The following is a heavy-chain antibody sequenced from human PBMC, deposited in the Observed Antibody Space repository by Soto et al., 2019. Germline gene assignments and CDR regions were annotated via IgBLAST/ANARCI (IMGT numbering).Heavy chain of an antibody. J-gene: IGHJ3*02. CDR3: ARGRYNWNQGAFDI. CDR1: GGSISSNDYY. D-gene: IGHD1-20*01. Sequence: SETLSLTCTVCGGSISSNDYYWSWIREPPGKGLEWIWYIYYSGSTYYNPSLKSRVTTSADTSKTQFSLKLTSVTAADTAVYYCARGRYNWNQGAFDIWGQGTVVTVSS. V-gene: IGHV4-30-4*01. CDR2: IYYSGST.